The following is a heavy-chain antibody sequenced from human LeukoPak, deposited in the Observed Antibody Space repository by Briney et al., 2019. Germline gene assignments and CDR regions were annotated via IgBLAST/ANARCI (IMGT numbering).Heavy chain of an antibody. CDR2: MYTGQNT. Sequence: SETLSLTCSVSGASISAYFWSWIRLPAGKGLEWIGRMYTGQNTVYNPSLKGRVTTSADTSKNHFSLRLTSVTAADTAFYYCARGFNDDYPGLFDRWGQGILVTVSS. CDR1: GASISAYF. V-gene: IGHV4-4*07. D-gene: IGHD4-17*01. CDR3: ARGFNDDYPGLFDR. J-gene: IGHJ4*01.